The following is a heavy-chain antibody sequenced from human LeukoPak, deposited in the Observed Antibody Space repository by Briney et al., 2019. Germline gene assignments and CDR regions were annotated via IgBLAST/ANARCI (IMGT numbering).Heavy chain of an antibody. CDR3: ARGYWYFDL. J-gene: IGHJ2*01. Sequence: GGSLRLSCAASGFNFSTYSMNWVRQAPGKGLEWVSSISGSSNFIYYADSVKGRFTISRDNAQNSLYLQMNSLRAEDTAIYYCARGYWYFDLWGRGTLVTVSS. CDR2: ISGSSNFI. V-gene: IGHV3-21*01. CDR1: GFNFSTYS.